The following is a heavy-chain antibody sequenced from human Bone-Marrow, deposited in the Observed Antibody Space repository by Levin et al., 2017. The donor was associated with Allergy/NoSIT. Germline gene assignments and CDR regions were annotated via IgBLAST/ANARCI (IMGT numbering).Heavy chain of an antibody. CDR3: ARLKREYPLTPYRLTRHYFYYGLDV. V-gene: IGHV4-59*08. Sequence: SQTLSLTCTVSGGSLSNSYWIWIRQPPEKGLEYIGYIYDGESTNYNPSLRSRVTMSLDPSKNQISLKLSSVTAADTAVYYCARLKREYPLTPYRLTRHYFYYGLDVWGQGTTVSVSS. CDR1: GGSLSNSY. CDR2: IYDGEST. J-gene: IGHJ6*02. D-gene: IGHD3-9*01.